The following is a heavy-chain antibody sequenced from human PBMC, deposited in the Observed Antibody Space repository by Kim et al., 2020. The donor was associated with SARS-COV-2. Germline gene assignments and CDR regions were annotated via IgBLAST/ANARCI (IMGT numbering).Heavy chain of an antibody. V-gene: IGHV4-34*01. Sequence: SETLSLTCAVYGGSFSGYYWSWIRQPPGKGLEWIGEINHSGSTNYNPSLKSRVTISVDTSKNQFSLKLSSVTAADTAVYYCARVLGRYYYDSSGRNYFD. CDR3: ARVLGRYYYDSSGRNYFD. CDR2: INHSGST. CDR1: GGSFSGYY. D-gene: IGHD3-22*01. J-gene: IGHJ4*01.